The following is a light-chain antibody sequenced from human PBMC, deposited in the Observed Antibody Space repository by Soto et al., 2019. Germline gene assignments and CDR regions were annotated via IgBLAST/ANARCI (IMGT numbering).Light chain of an antibody. J-gene: IGKJ3*01. V-gene: IGKV1-9*01. Sequence: DFQLTQSPSFLSASVGDRVTITCRASQDISNYLAWYQQKPGKAPKFLISAASTLQSGVPSTFSASGSGTEFTLTISSLQPEDFATYYCQRLSTYPFTCGLGATVDLK. CDR2: AAS. CDR1: QDISNY. CDR3: QRLSTYPFT.